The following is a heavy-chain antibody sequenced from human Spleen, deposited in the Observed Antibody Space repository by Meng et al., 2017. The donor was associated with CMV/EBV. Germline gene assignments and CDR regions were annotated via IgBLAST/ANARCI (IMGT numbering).Heavy chain of an antibody. J-gene: IGHJ5*02. CDR2: IFYSGTT. V-gene: IGHV4-61*01. D-gene: IGHD3-16*01. CDR3: ARVWGWFDP. CDR1: GGSVISDNYF. Sequence: LTCTVSGGSVISDNYFWSGFRQSPEKGLEWIGYIFYSGTTHYNPSLKSRASMSLDTSKNQFSLKLTSLTAADTAVYYCARVWGWFDPWGQGTLVTVSS.